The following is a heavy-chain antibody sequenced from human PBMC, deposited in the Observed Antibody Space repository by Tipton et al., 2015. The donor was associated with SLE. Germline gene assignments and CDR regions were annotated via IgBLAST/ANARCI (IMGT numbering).Heavy chain of an antibody. CDR3: AKPIGLNAFDI. V-gene: IGHV3-23*03. J-gene: IGHJ3*02. CDR2: IYSDGST. CDR1: GFTFSSYA. Sequence: SLRLSCAASGFTFSSYAMSWVRQAPGKGLEWVSIIYSDGSTYFVDSVKGRFTGSRDESKNTLYLQMNSLKPEDTAVYYCAKPIGLNAFDIWGQGTMVTVS.